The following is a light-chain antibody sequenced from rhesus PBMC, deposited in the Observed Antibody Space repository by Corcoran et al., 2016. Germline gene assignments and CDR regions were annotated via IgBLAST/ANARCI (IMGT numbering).Light chain of an antibody. CDR2: YAS. V-gene: IGKV1-66*01. Sequence: DIQMTQSPSSLSASVGDTVTITCRASQGINNYLGWYQQKPGKPPKPLIFYASSLATGVPPRFSGRGSGADYTLTISSLQPEDIATYYCQQYNNSPLTFGGGTKVGIK. CDR3: QQYNNSPLT. J-gene: IGKJ4*01. CDR1: QGINNY.